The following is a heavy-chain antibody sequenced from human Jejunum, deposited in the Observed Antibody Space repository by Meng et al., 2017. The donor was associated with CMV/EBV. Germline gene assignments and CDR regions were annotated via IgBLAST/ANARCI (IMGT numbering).Heavy chain of an antibody. Sequence: SGLTFNDFGMTWVRQAPGKGLEWVSSISAESSFKLYAESVKGRFTVSRDNAQNSLYLEMNSLRVEDTAVYYCAKDAAFDTIDYWGQGTLVTVSS. CDR1: GLTFNDFG. V-gene: IGHV3-21*06. J-gene: IGHJ4*02. D-gene: IGHD3-10*01. CDR2: ISAESSFK. CDR3: AKDAAFDTIDY.